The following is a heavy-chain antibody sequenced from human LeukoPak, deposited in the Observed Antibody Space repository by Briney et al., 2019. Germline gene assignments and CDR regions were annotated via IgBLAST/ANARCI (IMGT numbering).Heavy chain of an antibody. Sequence: GASVKVSCKASGYTFTSYAMNWARQAPGQGLEWMGWINTNTENPAYAQGFTGRFVFSLDTSVSTAYLQINSLKTEDTAVYYCARMGYCTRATCGGAFDFWGQGTLVTVSS. CDR3: ARMGYCTRATCGGAFDF. CDR1: GYTFTSYA. D-gene: IGHD2-8*01. CDR2: INTNTENP. V-gene: IGHV7-4-1*02. J-gene: IGHJ4*02.